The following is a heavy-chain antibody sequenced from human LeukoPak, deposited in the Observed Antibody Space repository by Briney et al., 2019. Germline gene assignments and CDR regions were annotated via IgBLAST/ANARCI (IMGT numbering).Heavy chain of an antibody. CDR1: GFTFDNYA. CDR2: IKGSGGST. D-gene: IGHD3-10*01. V-gene: IGHV3-23*01. Sequence: PGGSLRLSCAASGFTFDNYAMSWVRQAPGKGLEWVSTIKGSGGSTYYADSVKGRFTISRDNSKNTLYLQMNSLRAEDTAVYYCAKGAVQGYYGSGTPGHWGQGTLVTVSS. J-gene: IGHJ4*02. CDR3: AKGAVQGYYGSGTPGH.